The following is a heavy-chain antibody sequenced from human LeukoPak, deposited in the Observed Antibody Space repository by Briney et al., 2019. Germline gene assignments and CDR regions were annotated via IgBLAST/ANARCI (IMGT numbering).Heavy chain of an antibody. CDR1: GYTFSGYY. CDR3: ARDPDYDYVWGSYRLPPRGVGDC. D-gene: IGHD3-16*02. J-gene: IGHJ4*02. Sequence: ASVKVSCKASGYTFSGYYIHWVRQAPGQGLEWMGWINPKSGGTKFAQRVEGRVTMTRDTSISTAYMELSRLRSDDTAVYYCARDPDYDYVWGSYRLPPRGVGDCWGQGTLVTVSS. V-gene: IGHV1-2*02. CDR2: INPKSGGT.